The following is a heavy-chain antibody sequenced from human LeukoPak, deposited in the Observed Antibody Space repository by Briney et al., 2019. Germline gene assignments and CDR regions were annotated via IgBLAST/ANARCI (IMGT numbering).Heavy chain of an antibody. CDR1: GGSMSSYH. CDR2: IYYSGST. CDR3: ARGARAGYNLEPFDY. J-gene: IGHJ4*02. D-gene: IGHD5-24*01. Sequence: SETLSLTCTVSGGSMSSYHWSWIRQPPGKGLEWIGYIYYSGSTKYNPSLKSRVTISVDTSKNQFSLKLSSVTAADTAVYYCARGARAGYNLEPFDYWGQGTLVTVSS. V-gene: IGHV4-59*08.